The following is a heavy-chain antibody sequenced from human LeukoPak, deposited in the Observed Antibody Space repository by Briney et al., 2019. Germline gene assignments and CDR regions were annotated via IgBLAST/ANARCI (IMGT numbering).Heavy chain of an antibody. CDR3: ARDWPSEWQHLPDYDAVDI. Sequence: GGSLRLSCAASGFTVSSNYMSWVRQAPGKGLEWVSLIYSGGTTYYADSVKGRFTISRDNSKNTLYLQMNSLRAEDTAVYYCARDWPSEWQHLPDYDAVDIWGQGTMVTVSS. J-gene: IGHJ3*02. CDR2: IYSGGTT. D-gene: IGHD6-13*01. V-gene: IGHV3-53*01. CDR1: GFTVSSNY.